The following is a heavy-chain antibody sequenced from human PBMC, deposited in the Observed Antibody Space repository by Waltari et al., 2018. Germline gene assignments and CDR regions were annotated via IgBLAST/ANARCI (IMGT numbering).Heavy chain of an antibody. Sequence: QVQLQESGPGLVKPSPTLSLTCTVSGVSLSSGGYYWRWIRQHPGKGLEWIGYIYYSGSTYYNPSLKSRVTISVDTSKNQFSLKLSSVTAADTAVYYCARVATRYYFDYWGQGTLVTVSS. CDR1: GVSLSSGGYY. D-gene: IGHD1-26*01. J-gene: IGHJ4*02. V-gene: IGHV4-31*03. CDR2: IYYSGST. CDR3: ARVATRYYFDY.